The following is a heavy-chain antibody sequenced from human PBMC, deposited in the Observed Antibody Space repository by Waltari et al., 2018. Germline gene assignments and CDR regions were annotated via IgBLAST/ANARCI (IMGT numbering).Heavy chain of an antibody. V-gene: IGHV1-8*01. J-gene: IGHJ4*02. CDR3: ARGSRLGSGTFFPTATDN. CDR1: GYTFSTYD. D-gene: IGHD3-10*01. Sequence: QVQLVQSGAEVKEPGASVKVSCKASGYTFSTYDINWVRQAPGQGLEWMGWMNLNSGNPGYAPKSQGRVTMTRDTSISTAYMELSSLGSDDTAVYYCARGSRLGSGTFFPTATDNWAQGTPVTVSS. CDR2: MNLNSGNP.